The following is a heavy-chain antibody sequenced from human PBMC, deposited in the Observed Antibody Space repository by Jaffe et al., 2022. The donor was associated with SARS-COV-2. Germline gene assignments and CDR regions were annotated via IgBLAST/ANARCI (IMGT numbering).Heavy chain of an antibody. Sequence: QVQLQESGPGLVKPSQTLALTCTVSGGAIASGSFYWSWIRQPAGKGLEWIGRVYTSGSTNYNPSFKGRVTISVDTSKNQFSLKLRSVTAADTAVFYCARETRDGTPNSFDIWGQGTMVTVSS. J-gene: IGHJ3*02. CDR1: GGAIASGSFY. D-gene: IGHD6-13*01. CDR3: ARETRDGTPNSFDI. V-gene: IGHV4-61*02. CDR2: VYTSGST.